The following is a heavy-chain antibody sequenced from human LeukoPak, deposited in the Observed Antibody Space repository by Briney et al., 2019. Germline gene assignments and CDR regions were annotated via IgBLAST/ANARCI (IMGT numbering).Heavy chain of an antibody. D-gene: IGHD3-10*01. V-gene: IGHV3-7*01. CDR3: ARGSLWFGELLHFHY. J-gene: IGHJ4*02. Sequence: GGSLRLSCAASRFTLSSYRMSWVRQAPGQGLEWVAHIKQDGSEKYYVDSVKGRFTISRDNSKNTLYLQMGSLRAEDMAVYYCARGSLWFGELLHFHYWGQGTLVTVSS. CDR1: RFTLSSYR. CDR2: IKQDGSEK.